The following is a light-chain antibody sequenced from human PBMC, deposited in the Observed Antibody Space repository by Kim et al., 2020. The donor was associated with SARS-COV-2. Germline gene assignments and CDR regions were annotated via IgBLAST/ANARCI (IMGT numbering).Light chain of an antibody. Sequence: QTVTISCPGSTSNIGADYDVNWYQQLPGAAPKLLIYGADKRPSGVPDRFSGSKSGSSASLAITGLLPEDEGDYYCQSFDSSLNAWVFGGGTKVTVL. CDR1: TSNIGADYD. CDR3: QSFDSSLNAWV. J-gene: IGLJ3*02. V-gene: IGLV1-40*01. CDR2: GAD.